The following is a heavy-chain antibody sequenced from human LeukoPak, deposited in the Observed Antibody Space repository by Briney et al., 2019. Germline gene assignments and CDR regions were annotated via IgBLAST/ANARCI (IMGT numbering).Heavy chain of an antibody. Sequence: ASVKVSCKASGYTFIGYFIHWVRQAPGQGLEWMGWINPNSGGTIYAQKFQGRVTMTRDTSISTAYMDLTRLTSDDTAVYYCARPSLGSGATPSNYWGQGTLVTVSS. CDR1: GYTFIGYF. D-gene: IGHD2-15*01. V-gene: IGHV1-2*02. CDR3: ARPSLGSGATPSNY. CDR2: INPNSGGT. J-gene: IGHJ4*02.